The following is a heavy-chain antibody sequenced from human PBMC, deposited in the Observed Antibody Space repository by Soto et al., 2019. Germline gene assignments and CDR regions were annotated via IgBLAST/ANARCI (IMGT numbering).Heavy chain of an antibody. CDR2: IYYTGST. V-gene: IGHV4-39*01. CDR3: ARVQAITGPPEDAFDI. Sequence: SETLSLTCTVSGGSIISNTYYWVWLRQPPGKGLEWIGSIYYTGSTYYNPSLKSRVAISVDTSKSQFSLNLSPVTAADTSVYYCARVQAITGPPEDAFDIWGQGTTVTVSS. D-gene: IGHD2-2*01. J-gene: IGHJ3*02. CDR1: GGSIISNTYY.